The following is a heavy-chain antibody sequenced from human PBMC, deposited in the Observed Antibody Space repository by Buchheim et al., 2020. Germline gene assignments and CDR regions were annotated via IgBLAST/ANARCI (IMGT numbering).Heavy chain of an antibody. CDR2: ASGSGSAT. J-gene: IGHJ5*02. Sequence: EVQLLESGGGLAQPGGSLRLSCAASGFMFSSFAMSWVRQAPGKGLEWVSTASGSGSATYYGDSVKGRFTISSDNSKNTLYLQMNSLRVEDTAVYYCAKRGGFGVAAKKNWFDPWGQGIL. V-gene: IGHV3-23*01. CDR1: GFMFSSFA. CDR3: AKRGGFGVAAKKNWFDP. D-gene: IGHD3-3*01.